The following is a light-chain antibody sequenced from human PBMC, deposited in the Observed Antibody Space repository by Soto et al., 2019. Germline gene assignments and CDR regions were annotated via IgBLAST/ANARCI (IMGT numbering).Light chain of an antibody. CDR1: QSVSSY. CDR2: DAS. Sequence: EIVLTQSPSTLSLSPGERSTLSFMASQSVSSYLAWYQQKPGQAPRLLIYDASNRATGIPARFSGSGSGTDFTLTISSLQSEDFAVYYCQQYNNWPWTFGQGTKVDIK. J-gene: IGKJ1*01. V-gene: IGKV3-11*01. CDR3: QQYNNWPWT.